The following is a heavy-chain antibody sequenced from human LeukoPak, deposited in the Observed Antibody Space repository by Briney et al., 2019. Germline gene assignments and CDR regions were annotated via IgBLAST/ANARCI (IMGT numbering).Heavy chain of an antibody. V-gene: IGHV4-30-4*08. CDR1: GGSISSGDYY. Sequence: SQTLSLTCTVSGGSISSGDYYWSWIRQPPGKGLEWIGYMYYSGSTYYNPSPKSRVTISVDTSKNQFSLKLSSVTAADTAVYYCARSYCTNGVCYFYYFDYWGQGTLVTVSS. CDR2: MYYSGST. CDR3: ARSYCTNGVCYFYYFDY. D-gene: IGHD2-8*01. J-gene: IGHJ4*02.